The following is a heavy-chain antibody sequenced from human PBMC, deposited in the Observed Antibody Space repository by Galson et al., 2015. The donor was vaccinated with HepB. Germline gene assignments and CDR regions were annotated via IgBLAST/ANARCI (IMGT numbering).Heavy chain of an antibody. CDR1: GYTFTSYA. J-gene: IGHJ2*01. V-gene: IGHV1-3*01. CDR2: INAGNGNT. D-gene: IGHD1-26*01. CDR3: ARGFSGSRYWYFDL. Sequence: SVKVSCKASGYTFTSYAMHWVRQAPGQRLEWMGWINAGNGNTKYSQKFQGRVTITRDTSASTAYMELSSLRSEDTAVYYCARGFSGSRYWYFDLWGRGTLVTVSS.